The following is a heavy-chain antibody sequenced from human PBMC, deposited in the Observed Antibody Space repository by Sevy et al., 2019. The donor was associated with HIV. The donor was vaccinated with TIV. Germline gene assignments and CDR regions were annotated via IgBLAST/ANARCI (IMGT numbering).Heavy chain of an antibody. V-gene: IGHV3-30*03. CDR2: ISYDGSNK. D-gene: IGHD4-17*01. CDR3: ARDQHDYGGNLRTGWFDP. Sequence: GESLKISCAASGFTFSSCGLHWVRQAPGKGLEWVAVISYDGSNKYYADSVKGRFTISRDNSKSTLYLQMNSLRAEDTAVYYCARDQHDYGGNLRTGWFDPWGQGTLVTVSS. J-gene: IGHJ5*02. CDR1: GFTFSSCG.